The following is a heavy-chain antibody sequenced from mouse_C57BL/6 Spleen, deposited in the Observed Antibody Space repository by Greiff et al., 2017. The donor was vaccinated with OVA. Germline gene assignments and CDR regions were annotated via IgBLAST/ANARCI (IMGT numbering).Heavy chain of an antibody. D-gene: IGHD2-3*01. CDR2: ISYDGSN. CDR1: GYSITSGYY. Sequence: VQLKESGPGLVKPSQSLSLTCSVTGYSITSGYYWNWIRQFPGNKLEWMGYISYDGSNNYNPSLKNRISITRDTSKNQFFLKLNSVTTEDTATYYCARIYDGYLYAMDYWGQGTSVTVSS. V-gene: IGHV3-6*01. J-gene: IGHJ4*01. CDR3: ARIYDGYLYAMDY.